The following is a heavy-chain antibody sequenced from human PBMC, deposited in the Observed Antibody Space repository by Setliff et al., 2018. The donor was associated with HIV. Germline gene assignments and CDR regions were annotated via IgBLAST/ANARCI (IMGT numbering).Heavy chain of an antibody. CDR2: IYKAGKT. V-gene: IGHV3-53*01. CDR1: GFRVTDTY. Sequence: GGSLRLSCEASGFRVTDTYMAWVRQAPGKGLEWVTLIYKAGKTYYADFVKGRFTIARDDTKKTVSLQMTNLEPGDTAMYYCAKGGYGGAYYVAGYWGQGTKVTVSS. CDR3: AKGGYGGAYYVAGY. D-gene: IGHD5-18*01. J-gene: IGHJ4*02.